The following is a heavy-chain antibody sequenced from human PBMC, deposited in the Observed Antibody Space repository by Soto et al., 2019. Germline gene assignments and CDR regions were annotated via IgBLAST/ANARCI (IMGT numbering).Heavy chain of an antibody. Sequence: GGSLRLSCAASGFTFSSYAMHWVRQAPGKGLEWMAVISYDGSNKYYADSVKGRFTISRDNSKNTLYLQMNSLRAEDTAVYYCASPMTTVTDYYYYGMDVWGQGTTVTVSS. CDR3: ASPMTTVTDYYYYGMDV. V-gene: IGHV3-30-3*01. CDR1: GFTFSSYA. CDR2: ISYDGSNK. D-gene: IGHD4-4*01. J-gene: IGHJ6*02.